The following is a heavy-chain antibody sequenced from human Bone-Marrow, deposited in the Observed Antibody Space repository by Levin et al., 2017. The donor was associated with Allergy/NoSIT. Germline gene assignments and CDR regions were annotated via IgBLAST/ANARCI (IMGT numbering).Heavy chain of an antibody. CDR3: AKDNWAQRHIDAFDV. D-gene: IGHD7-27*01. CDR2: IRQDGSEK. J-gene: IGHJ3*01. Sequence: HPGGSLRLSCAASGFTFSSYWMSWVRQVPGKGLEWVANIRQDGSEKKYVGSVKGRFTISRDNAKNSVYLQMNSLRVEDTAVYYCAKDNWAQRHIDAFDVWGRGTMVTVSS. CDR1: GFTFSSYW. V-gene: IGHV3-7*01.